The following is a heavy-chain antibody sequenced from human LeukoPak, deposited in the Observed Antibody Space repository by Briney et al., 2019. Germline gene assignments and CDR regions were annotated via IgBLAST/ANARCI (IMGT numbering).Heavy chain of an antibody. D-gene: IGHD3-3*01. CDR2: IIPIFGTA. CDR3: ARRHYDFWSGYYDY. V-gene: IGHV1-69*06. J-gene: IGHJ4*02. CDR1: GGTFSSYA. Sequence: SVKVSCKASGGTFSSYAISWVRQAPGQGLEWMGGIIPIFGTANYAQKFQGRVTITAGKSTSTAYMELSSLRSEDTAVYYCARRHYDFWSGYYDYWGQGTLVTVSS.